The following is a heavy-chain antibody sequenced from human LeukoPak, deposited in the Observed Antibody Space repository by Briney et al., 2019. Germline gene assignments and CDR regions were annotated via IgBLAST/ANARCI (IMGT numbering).Heavy chain of an antibody. D-gene: IGHD3-3*01. V-gene: IGHV3-30-3*01. Sequence: GGSLRLSCAASGFTFSSYAMHWVRQAPGKGLEWVAVISYDGSNKYYADSVKGRFTISRDNSKNTLYLQMNNLRAEDTAVYYCARTYYDFWSGYLYYFDYWGQGTLVTVSS. J-gene: IGHJ4*02. CDR2: ISYDGSNK. CDR3: ARTYYDFWSGYLYYFDY. CDR1: GFTFSSYA.